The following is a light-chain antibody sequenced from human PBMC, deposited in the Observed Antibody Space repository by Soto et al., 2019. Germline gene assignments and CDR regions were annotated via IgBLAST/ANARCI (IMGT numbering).Light chain of an antibody. CDR1: QSVRSSY. CDR3: QQYGSSSWT. V-gene: IGKV3-20*01. J-gene: IGKJ1*01. Sequence: EIVLTQSPGTLSLSPGERATLSCRASQSVRSSYLAWYQQKPGQAPRLLIYAASSRAAGIPDRFTGSGSGTDFTLTISRLEPEDFAVYYCQQYGSSSWTFGQGTNVEIK. CDR2: AAS.